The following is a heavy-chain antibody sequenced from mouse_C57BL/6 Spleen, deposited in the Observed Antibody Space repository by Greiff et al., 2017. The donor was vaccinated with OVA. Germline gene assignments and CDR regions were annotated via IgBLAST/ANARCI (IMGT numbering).Heavy chain of an antibody. CDR3: ASDYGSAWFAY. CDR1: GFTFSDYG. V-gene: IGHV5-17*01. J-gene: IGHJ3*01. CDR2: ISSGSSTI. D-gene: IGHD1-1*01. Sequence: EVMLVESGGGLVKPGGSLKLSCAASGFTFSDYGMHWVRQAPEKGLEWVAYISSGSSTIYYADTVKGRFTISRDNAKNTLFLQMTSLRSADAAMYYCASDYGSAWFAYWGQGTLVTVSA.